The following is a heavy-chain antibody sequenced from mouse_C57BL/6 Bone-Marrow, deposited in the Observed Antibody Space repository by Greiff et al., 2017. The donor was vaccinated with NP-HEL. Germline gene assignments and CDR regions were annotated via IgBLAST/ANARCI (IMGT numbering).Heavy chain of an antibody. CDR3: ARNFYGSHQAWFAY. D-gene: IGHD1-1*01. CDR2: IWTGGGT. CDR1: GFSLTSYA. Sequence: VKLMESGPGLVAPSQSLSITCTVSGFSLTSYAISWVRQPPGKGLEWLGVIWTGGGTNYNSALKSRLSISKDNSKSQVFLKMNSLQTDDTARYYCARNFYGSHQAWFAYWGQGTLVTVSA. V-gene: IGHV2-9-1*01. J-gene: IGHJ3*01.